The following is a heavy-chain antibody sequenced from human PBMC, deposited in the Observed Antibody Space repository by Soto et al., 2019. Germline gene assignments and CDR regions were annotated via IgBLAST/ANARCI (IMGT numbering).Heavy chain of an antibody. D-gene: IGHD2-2*01. CDR1: GYSFMKYG. V-gene: IGHV1-18*01. Sequence: GASVKVSCKGFGYSFMKYGINWVRQAPGQGLEWVGWISPYSGYTHSAQKFHGRLTMTTDTAVSAAYMELRVLRSADTAVYYCAREGTLLIPAAQPSRFDSWGQGTLVTVSS. J-gene: IGHJ4*02. CDR3: AREGTLLIPAAQPSRFDS. CDR2: ISPYSGYT.